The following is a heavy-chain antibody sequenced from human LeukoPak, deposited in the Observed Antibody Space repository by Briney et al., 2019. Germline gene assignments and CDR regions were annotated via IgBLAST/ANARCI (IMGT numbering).Heavy chain of an antibody. CDR1: GFTFSSYA. CDR3: ARENGYSGSSTFDY. CDR2: ISYDGSDK. D-gene: IGHD1-26*01. Sequence: GGSLRLSCAASGFTFSSYAMHWVRQAPGKGLEWVAFISYDGSDKYYADSVKGRFTISRDNSKNTLYLQMNRLRAEDTAVYYCARENGYSGSSTFDYWGQGTLVTVSS. V-gene: IGHV3-30*04. J-gene: IGHJ4*02.